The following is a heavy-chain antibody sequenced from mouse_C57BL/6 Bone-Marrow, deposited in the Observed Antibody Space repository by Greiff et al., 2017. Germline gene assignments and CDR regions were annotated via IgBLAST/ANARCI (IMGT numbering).Heavy chain of an antibody. CDR3: ARWGETYWYFDV. V-gene: IGHV1-47*01. CDR2: FHPYNDDT. J-gene: IGHJ1*03. Sequence: VQLQQSGAELVKPGASVKMSCKASGYTFTTYPIEWMKQNHGKSLEWIGNFHPYNDDTKYNEKFKGKATLTVEKSSSTVYLELRSLTSEDTAVYYCARWGETYWYFDVWGTGTTVTVSS. CDR1: GYTFTTYP.